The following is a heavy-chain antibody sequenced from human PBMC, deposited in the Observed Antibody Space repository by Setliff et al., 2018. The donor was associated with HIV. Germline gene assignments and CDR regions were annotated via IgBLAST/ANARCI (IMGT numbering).Heavy chain of an antibody. CDR2: IHPNTGST. V-gene: IGHV1-2*06. D-gene: IGHD1-26*01. CDR3: AKQGYSDSLYAFDV. CDR1: GYTFTAYY. J-gene: IGHJ3*01. Sequence: ASVKVSCKTSGYTFTAYYIYWVRQAPGHGLELMGRIHPNTGSTNYLQEFQGRVTITRDTSMSTVYMALTGLTSDETAVYYCAKQGYSDSLYAFDVWGQGTMVTVS.